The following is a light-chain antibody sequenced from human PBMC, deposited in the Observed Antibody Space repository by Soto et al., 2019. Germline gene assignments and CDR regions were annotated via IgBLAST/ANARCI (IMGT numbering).Light chain of an antibody. V-gene: IGLV2-14*02. J-gene: IGLJ2*01. CDR2: EDT. CDR3: SSYTSHSTVL. CDR1: SSDVGNYNL. Sequence: QSALSQPASVSGSRGQSITISCTGTSSDVGNYNLVSWYQQYPGKAPKLMIFEDTKRPSGVSNRFSGSKSGNTASLTISGLQAEDEADYYCSSYTSHSTVLFGGGTKLTVL.